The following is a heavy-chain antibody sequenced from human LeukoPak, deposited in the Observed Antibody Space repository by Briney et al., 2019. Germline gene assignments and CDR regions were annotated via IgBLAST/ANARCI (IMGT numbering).Heavy chain of an antibody. D-gene: IGHD4-23*01. CDR1: GGSIGSYY. V-gene: IGHV4-59*01. CDR3: ARGDDEEGNDY. J-gene: IGHJ4*02. Sequence: SETLSLTCTVSGGSIGSYYWSWIRQPPGKGLEWIGYIYYSGSTNYNPSLKSRVTISVDTSKNQFSLKLSSVTAADTAVYYCARGDDEEGNDYWGQGTLVTVSS. CDR2: IYYSGST.